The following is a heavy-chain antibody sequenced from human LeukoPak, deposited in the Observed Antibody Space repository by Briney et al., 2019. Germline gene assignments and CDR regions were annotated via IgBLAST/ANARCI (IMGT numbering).Heavy chain of an antibody. Sequence: GGSLRLSCVASGFTFSSYGMHWVRQAPGKGLEWVSYIGTSSSPIYYGDSVKGRFTISRDNDKKSIYLQMDSLRDEDTAVYYCARGNRGLSPDYWGQGTLVIVSS. D-gene: IGHD1-14*01. CDR2: IGTSSSPI. CDR3: ARGNRGLSPDY. CDR1: GFTFSSYG. J-gene: IGHJ4*02. V-gene: IGHV3-48*02.